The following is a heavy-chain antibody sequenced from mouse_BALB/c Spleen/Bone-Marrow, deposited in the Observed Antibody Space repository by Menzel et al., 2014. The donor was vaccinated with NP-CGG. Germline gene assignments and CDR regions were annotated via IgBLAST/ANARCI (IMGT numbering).Heavy chain of an antibody. D-gene: IGHD2-14*01. CDR3: ASYRYGWYFDV. CDR1: GFNIKDTY. V-gene: IGHV14-3*02. J-gene: IGHJ1*01. Sequence: VQLQQSGAELVKPGASVKLPCTASGFNIKDTYMHWVKQRPEQGLEWIGRIDPANGNTKYDPKFQGKATITADTSSNTAYLHLSSLTSEDTAVYYCASYRYGWYFDVWGAGTTVTVSS. CDR2: IDPANGNT.